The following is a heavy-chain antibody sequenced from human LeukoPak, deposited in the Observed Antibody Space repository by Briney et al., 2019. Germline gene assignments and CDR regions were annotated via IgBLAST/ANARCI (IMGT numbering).Heavy chain of an antibody. CDR1: GFTFSSYG. D-gene: IGHD5-24*01. J-gene: IGHJ5*02. CDR2: IRYDGSNK. Sequence: GGSLRLSCAASGFTFSSYGMHWLRQSPGKGLEWVAFIRYDGSNKYYADSMKGRFTISRDNSKNSLYLQMNSLRTGDTAVYYCAKNQMRNWFGPWGQGTLVTVSS. V-gene: IGHV3-30*02. CDR3: AKNQMRNWFGP.